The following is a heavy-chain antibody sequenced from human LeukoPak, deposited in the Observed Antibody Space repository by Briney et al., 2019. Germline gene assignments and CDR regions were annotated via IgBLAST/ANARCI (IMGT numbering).Heavy chain of an antibody. Sequence: SETLSLPCTVSGDSITSYYWTWIRQPPGKGLEWIGYMYHSGTTSNNPSLKSRVTISVDTSKNQFSLKVRSVTAADTAVYYCARGLGWGATIFDYWGQGALVTVSP. D-gene: IGHD1-26*01. CDR1: GDSITSYY. CDR3: ARGLGWGATIFDY. J-gene: IGHJ4*02. V-gene: IGHV4-59*01. CDR2: MYHSGTT.